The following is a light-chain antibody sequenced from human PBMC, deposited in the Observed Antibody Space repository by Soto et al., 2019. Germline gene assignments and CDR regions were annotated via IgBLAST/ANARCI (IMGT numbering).Light chain of an antibody. J-gene: IGKJ1*01. Sequence: EIVLTQSPGTLSLSPGERATLSCRASQSVSSNYLAWYQQKPGQPPRLLISDAYSRATGIPDRFSGSGSGTDFTLTISGLEPEDFAVYYCQHYGRSPPSWTFGQGTKVEIK. CDR1: QSVSSNY. CDR2: DAY. V-gene: IGKV3-20*01. CDR3: QHYGRSPPSWT.